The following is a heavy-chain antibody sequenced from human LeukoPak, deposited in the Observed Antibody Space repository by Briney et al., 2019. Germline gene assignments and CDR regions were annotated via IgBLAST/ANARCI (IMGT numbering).Heavy chain of an antibody. CDR1: GGSISSCY. Sequence: SETLSLTCTVSGGSISSCYWSWIRQPPGKGLEWIGYIFYSGSTNYNPSLKSRVTISVDTSKNQVSLKLRSVTAADTAVYYCARTNPSFDYWGQGTLVTVSS. V-gene: IGHV4-59*08. CDR2: IFYSGST. CDR3: ARTNPSFDY. J-gene: IGHJ4*02.